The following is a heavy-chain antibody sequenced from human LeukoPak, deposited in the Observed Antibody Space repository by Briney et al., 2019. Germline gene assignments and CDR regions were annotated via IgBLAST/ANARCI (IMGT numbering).Heavy chain of an antibody. CDR3: AKDRYYYGSGNCFDY. Sequence: PGGSLRLSCAASGFTFSSYAMTWVRQAPGKGLEWVSGISGSGGSTYYADSVKGRFTISRDNSKNTLYLQMNSRRAEDTAIYYCAKDRYYYGSGNCFDYWGQGTLVTVSS. CDR1: GFTFSSYA. V-gene: IGHV3-23*01. CDR2: ISGSGGST. J-gene: IGHJ4*02. D-gene: IGHD3-10*01.